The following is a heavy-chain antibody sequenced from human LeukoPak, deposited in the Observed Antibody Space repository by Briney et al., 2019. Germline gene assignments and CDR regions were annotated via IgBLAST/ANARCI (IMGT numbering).Heavy chain of an antibody. D-gene: IGHD6-13*01. V-gene: IGHV3-9*01. CDR1: GFTFDDYA. Sequence: PGGSLRLSCAASGFTFDDYAMHWVRQAPGKGLEWVSGISWNSGSIGYADSVKGRFTISRDNAKNSLYLQMNSLRPDDTAVYYCQQPILGHWGQGTLVTVSS. CDR3: QQPILGH. CDR2: ISWNSGSI. J-gene: IGHJ1*01.